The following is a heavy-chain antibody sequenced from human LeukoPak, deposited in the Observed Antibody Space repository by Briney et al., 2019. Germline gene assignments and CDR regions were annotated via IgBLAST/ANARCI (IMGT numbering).Heavy chain of an antibody. CDR1: GFTFDDYA. V-gene: IGHV3-9*01. CDR2: ISWNSGSI. J-gene: IGHJ5*02. Sequence: PGGSLRLSCAASGFTFDDYAMHWVRQAPGKGLEWVSGISWNSGSIGYADSVKGRFTISRDNAKNSLYLQMNSLRAEDTALYYCAKGNLQWGLRSDWFDPWGQGTLVTVSS. CDR3: AKGNLQWGLRSDWFDP. D-gene: IGHD1-26*01.